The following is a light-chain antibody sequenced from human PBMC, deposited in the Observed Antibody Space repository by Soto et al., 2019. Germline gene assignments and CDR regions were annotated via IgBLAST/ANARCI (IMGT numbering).Light chain of an antibody. J-gene: IGKJ4*01. CDR2: AAS. V-gene: IGKV2-28*01. CDR1: QSLLHSNGYNY. Sequence: DLVMTQSPLSLPVTPGEPASIYCRSSQSLLHSNGYNYLDWYQQKPGKVPKLLIYAASILQSGVPSRFSGSGSGTDFTLTISSLQPEDFATYYCQQVNNFPLTFGGGTKVDIK. CDR3: QQVNNFPLT.